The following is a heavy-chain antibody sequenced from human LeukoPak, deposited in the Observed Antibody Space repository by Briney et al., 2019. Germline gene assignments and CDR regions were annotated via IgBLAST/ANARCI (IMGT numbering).Heavy chain of an antibody. CDR3: ARDYGSYYYGMDV. Sequence: GGSLRLSCAASGFTFSSYWMSWVRQAPGKGLEWVANIKQDGSEKYYLDSVKGRFTISRDNAKNSLYLQMKSLRVEDTAVYYCARDYGSYYYGMDVWGQGTTVTVSS. V-gene: IGHV3-7*01. J-gene: IGHJ6*02. CDR2: IKQDGSEK. CDR1: GFTFSSYW. D-gene: IGHD3-10*01.